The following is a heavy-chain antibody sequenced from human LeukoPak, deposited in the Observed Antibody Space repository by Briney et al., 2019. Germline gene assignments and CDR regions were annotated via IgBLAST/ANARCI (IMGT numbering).Heavy chain of an antibody. V-gene: IGHV3-20*04. CDR3: ARNGLYYGSGSYTRNDY. CDR1: GFTFSSYS. J-gene: IGHJ4*02. CDR2: INWNGGST. Sequence: TGGSLRLSCAASGFTFSSYSMNWVRQAPGKGLEWVSGINWNGGSTGYADSVKGRFTISRDNAKNSLYLQMNSLRAEDTALYYCARNGLYYGSGSYTRNDYWGQGTLVTVSS. D-gene: IGHD3-10*01.